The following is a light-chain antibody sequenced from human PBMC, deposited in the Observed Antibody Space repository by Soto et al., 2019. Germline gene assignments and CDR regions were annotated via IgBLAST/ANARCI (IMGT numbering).Light chain of an antibody. V-gene: IGLV1-47*02. Sequence: QSALTQPPSASGTPGQKVFISCSGSSSNIGGTNYAYWYQQLPGAAPKLLMHSNNLRPSGVPDRFSGSKSGNTASLTISGLQAEDEADYYCCSYAGTFYVFGTGTKVTVL. CDR3: CSYAGTFYV. CDR1: SSNIGGTNY. CDR2: SNN. J-gene: IGLJ1*01.